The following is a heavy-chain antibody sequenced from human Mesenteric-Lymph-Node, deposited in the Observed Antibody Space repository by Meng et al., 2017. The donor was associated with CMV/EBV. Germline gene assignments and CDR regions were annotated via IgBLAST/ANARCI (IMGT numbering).Heavy chain of an antibody. CDR2: MNPNSGNT. V-gene: IGHV1-8*01. CDR3: ARGFRIVLAGTPFEY. J-gene: IGHJ4*02. Sequence: ASVKVSCKASGYTFTSYDINWVRQATGQGLEWMGWMNPNSGNTGYAQKFQGRVTMTRDTSISTAYMELSRLRSDDTAVYYCARGFRIVLAGTPFEYWGQGTLVTVSS. CDR1: GYTFTSYD. D-gene: IGHD6-19*01.